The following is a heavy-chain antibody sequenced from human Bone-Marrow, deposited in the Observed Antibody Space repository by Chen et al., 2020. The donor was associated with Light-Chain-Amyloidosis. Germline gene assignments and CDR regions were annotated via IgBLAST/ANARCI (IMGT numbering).Heavy chain of an antibody. J-gene: IGHJ4*02. CDR3: ARVGSDYYDNSGFYPLDY. CDR1: GGSISSGKW. Sequence: QVQLPESGPGLVKPSGTLSLTCTVSGGSISSGKWWSWVRQSPGKGLEWIGEVYHNGGTNYNPSLKNLVTICVDNSKNQFSLQLTSVTAADTAVYFCARVGSDYYDNSGFYPLDYWGQGTLVTVSS. V-gene: IGHV4-4*02. CDR2: VYHNGGT. D-gene: IGHD3-22*01.